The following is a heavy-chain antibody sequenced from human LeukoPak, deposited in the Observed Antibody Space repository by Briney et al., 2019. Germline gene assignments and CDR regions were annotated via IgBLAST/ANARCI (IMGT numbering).Heavy chain of an antibody. CDR1: GYTFTSYG. V-gene: IGHV1-69*13. CDR3: ARGSGYSYGYRYGFDP. D-gene: IGHD5-18*01. Sequence: GASVKVSCKASGYTFTSYGINWVRQAPGQGLEWMGGIIPIFGTANHAQKFQGRVTITADESTSTAYMELSSLRSEDTAVYYCARGSGYSYGYRYGFDPWGQGTLVTVSS. CDR2: IIPIFGTA. J-gene: IGHJ5*02.